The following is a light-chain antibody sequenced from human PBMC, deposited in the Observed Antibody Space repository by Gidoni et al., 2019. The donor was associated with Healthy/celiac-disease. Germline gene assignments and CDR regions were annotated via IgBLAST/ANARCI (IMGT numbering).Light chain of an antibody. CDR1: SSNIGSNT. V-gene: IGLV1-44*01. CDR3: AACDDSLNGAV. J-gene: IGLJ7*01. CDR2: SNN. Sequence: QSVLTQPPSASGTPGQRVTIPCSGSSSNIGSNTVNWYQQLPVTAPKLLIYSNNQRPSGVPDRFSGSKSGTSASLAISGLQSEDEADYYCAACDDSLNGAVFGGGTQLTVL.